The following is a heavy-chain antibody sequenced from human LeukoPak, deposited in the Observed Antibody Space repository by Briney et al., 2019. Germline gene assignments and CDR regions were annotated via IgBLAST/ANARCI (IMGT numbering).Heavy chain of an antibody. CDR1: GFTFSSYA. CDR2: ISGSGGST. CDR3: ANLITYYYDSSGPRTPPTVDY. V-gene: IGHV3-23*01. D-gene: IGHD3-22*01. Sequence: GSLRLSCAASGFTFSSYAMSWVRRAPGKGLEWVSAISGSGGSTYYADSVKGRFTISRDNSKNTLYLQMNSLRAEDTAVYYCANLITYYYDSSGPRTPPTVDYWGQGTLVTVSS. J-gene: IGHJ4*02.